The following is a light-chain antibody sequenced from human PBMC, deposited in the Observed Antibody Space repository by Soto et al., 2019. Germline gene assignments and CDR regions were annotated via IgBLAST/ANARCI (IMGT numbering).Light chain of an antibody. V-gene: IGKV1-5*01. CDR2: DAS. Sequence: IQLTQSPTSLSASVGDRVTIPCRASQSISYWLAWYQQKRGKAPKPLIYDASTLKTGVPSRFSGSGSGSEFNFTITGLQPDDFATYFCQQYNTYATFGQGTRLEIK. J-gene: IGKJ5*01. CDR1: QSISYW. CDR3: QQYNTYAT.